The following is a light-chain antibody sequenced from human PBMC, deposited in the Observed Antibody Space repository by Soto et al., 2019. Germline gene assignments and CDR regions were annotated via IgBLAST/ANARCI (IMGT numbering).Light chain of an antibody. CDR3: QYYDTFRT. CDR2: GAS. V-gene: IGKV3D-15*01. CDR1: QSVSSK. J-gene: IGKJ1*01. Sequence: EVVMTQSPATLSVSPGERATLSCRASQSVSSKLAWYQQKPGQAPRLLIYGASGRATGIPDRFSGSGSGTDFTLTISRLEPEDFAVYHCQYYDTFRTFGQGTKVDIK.